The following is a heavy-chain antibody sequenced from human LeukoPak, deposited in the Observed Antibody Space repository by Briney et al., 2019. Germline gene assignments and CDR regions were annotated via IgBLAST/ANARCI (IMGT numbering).Heavy chain of an antibody. Sequence: GGSLRLSCAASGFTFSSYSMNWVRQAPGKGLEWVAVISYDGSNKYYADSVKGRFTISRDNSKNTLYLQMNSLRAEDTAVYYCARDRGSGRYYYGMDVWGQGTTVTVSS. D-gene: IGHD3-10*01. J-gene: IGHJ6*02. CDR3: ARDRGSGRYYYGMDV. CDR1: GFTFSSYS. CDR2: ISYDGSNK. V-gene: IGHV3-30*03.